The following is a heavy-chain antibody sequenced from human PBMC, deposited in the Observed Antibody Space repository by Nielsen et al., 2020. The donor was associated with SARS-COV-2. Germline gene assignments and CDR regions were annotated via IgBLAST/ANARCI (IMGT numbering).Heavy chain of an antibody. CDR3: ARENSGPGGTASYGMDL. D-gene: IGHD3-10*01. Sequence: ASVKVSCKASGYSFSRYPMNWVRQAPGQGLEWMGWIDTNIGKPTPAQGFTGRFVFSSDTSVSTASLQISTLRAEETAVYYCARENSGPGGTASYGMDLWGQGTTVTVSS. CDR1: GYSFSRYP. J-gene: IGHJ6*02. V-gene: IGHV7-4-1*02. CDR2: IDTNIGKP.